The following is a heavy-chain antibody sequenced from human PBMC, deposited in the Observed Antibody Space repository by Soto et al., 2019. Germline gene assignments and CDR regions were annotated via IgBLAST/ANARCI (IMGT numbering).Heavy chain of an antibody. CDR2: ISAYNGNT. V-gene: IGHV1-18*01. J-gene: IGHJ4*02. Sequence: ASVKVSCKASGYTFTSYGISWVRQAPGQGLEWMGWISAYNGNTNYAQKLQGRVTMTTDTSTSTAYMELRSLRSDDTAVDYCARDPGSPYYSCSDSYRDYWGKGTLGALSS. D-gene: IGHD3-10*01. CDR1: GYTFTSYG. CDR3: ARDPGSPYYSCSDSYRDY.